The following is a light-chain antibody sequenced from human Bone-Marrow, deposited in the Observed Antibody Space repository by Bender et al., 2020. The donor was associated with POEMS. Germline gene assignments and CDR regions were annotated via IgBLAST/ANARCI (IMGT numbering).Light chain of an antibody. V-gene: IGLV6-57*01. CDR3: QSDDNSIYV. CDR1: SGSIASNF. J-gene: IGLJ1*01. Sequence: NFMLTQPHSVSESPGKTVTISCTRSSGSIASNFVQWYQQRPGSSPTTVIFEDNLRPSGVPDRFSGSVDSSSNSASLTISGLKTEDEADYYCQSDDNSIYVFGTGTKVTVL. CDR2: EDN.